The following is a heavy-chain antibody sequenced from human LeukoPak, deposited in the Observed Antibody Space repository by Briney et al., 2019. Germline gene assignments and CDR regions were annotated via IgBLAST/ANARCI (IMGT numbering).Heavy chain of an antibody. CDR3: ARDRGLARSFDY. J-gene: IGHJ4*02. CDR1: GGSISSHY. V-gene: IGHV4-59*11. CDR2: IYYSGST. Sequence: SETLSLTCTVSGGSISSHYWSWIRQPPEKGLEWIGYIYYSGSTNYNPSLKSRVTISVDTSKNQFSLKLSSVTAADTAVYYCARDRGLARSFDYWGQGTLVTVSS.